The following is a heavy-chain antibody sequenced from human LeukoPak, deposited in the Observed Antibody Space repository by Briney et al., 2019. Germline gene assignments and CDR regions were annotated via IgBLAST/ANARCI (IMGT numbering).Heavy chain of an antibody. D-gene: IGHD5-18*01. CDR2: ISAYNGNT. CDR3: ASRGYSYGPYDY. CDR1: GYTFTSYG. V-gene: IGHV1-18*01. Sequence: ASVKVSCKASGYTFTSYGISWERQAPGQGLEWMGWISAYNGNTNYAQKLQGRVTMTTDTSTSTAYMELRSLRSDDTAVYYCASRGYSYGPYDYWGQGTLVTVSS. J-gene: IGHJ4*02.